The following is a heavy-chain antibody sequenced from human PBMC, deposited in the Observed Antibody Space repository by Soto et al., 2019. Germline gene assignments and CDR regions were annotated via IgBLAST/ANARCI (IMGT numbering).Heavy chain of an antibody. J-gene: IGHJ6*03. CDR2: ISSSSQNI. CDR1: EFTFSTYA. D-gene: IGHD3-10*01. V-gene: IGHV3-48*01. CDR3: ARDQSRGKVFYYYMDV. Sequence: EVQLVESGGGLVQPGGSLRLSCAASEFTFSTYAMNWVRQAPGKGLAWVSYISSSSQNIRYADSVKGRFTISRDNAKNSLYLQMNSLRAEDRAVYYCARDQSRGKVFYYYMDVWGKGTTVTVSS.